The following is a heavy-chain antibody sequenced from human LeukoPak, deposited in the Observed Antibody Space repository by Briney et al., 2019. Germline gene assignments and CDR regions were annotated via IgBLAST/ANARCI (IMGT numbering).Heavy chain of an antibody. V-gene: IGHV1-8*01. J-gene: IGHJ6*02. Sequence: ASVKVSCKASGYTFTSYDINWVRQATGQGLEWMGWMNPNSGNTGYAQKFQGRVTMTRNTSISTAYMELSSLRSEDTAVYYCARGCSGGSCYSYYGMDVWGQGTTVTVSS. CDR1: GYTFTSYD. CDR2: MNPNSGNT. D-gene: IGHD2-15*01. CDR3: ARGCSGGSCYSYYGMDV.